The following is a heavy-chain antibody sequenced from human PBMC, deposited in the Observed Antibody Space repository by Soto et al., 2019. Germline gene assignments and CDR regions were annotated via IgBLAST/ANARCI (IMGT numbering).Heavy chain of an antibody. V-gene: IGHV1-3*01. J-gene: IGHJ4*02. Sequence: QVQLVQSGAEVKKPGASVKVSCKASGYTFTNYAMHLVRQAPGQRLEWMGWINADIGNTKYSQKFQGSVTITRDTSANTAYMELSSLRSEDTAVYYCARRNVYGSGSYSFDYWGQGTLVTVSS. D-gene: IGHD3-10*01. CDR3: ARRNVYGSGSYSFDY. CDR1: GYTFTNYA. CDR2: INADIGNT.